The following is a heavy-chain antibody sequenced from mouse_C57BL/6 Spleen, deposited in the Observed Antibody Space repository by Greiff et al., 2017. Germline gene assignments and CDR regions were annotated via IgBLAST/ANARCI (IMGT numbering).Heavy chain of an antibody. Sequence: QVQLKQPGAELVMPGASVKLSCKASGYTFTSYWMHWVKQRPGHGLEWIGEIDPSDSYTNYQQKFKGKSTLTVDKSTSTAYMQLSSLTSEASSVDYCARNGYYDDDGAFACWGQGTLVTVSA. D-gene: IGHD2-4*01. J-gene: IGHJ3*01. CDR2: IDPSDSYT. CDR3: ARNGYYDDDGAFAC. V-gene: IGHV1-69*01. CDR1: GYTFTSYW.